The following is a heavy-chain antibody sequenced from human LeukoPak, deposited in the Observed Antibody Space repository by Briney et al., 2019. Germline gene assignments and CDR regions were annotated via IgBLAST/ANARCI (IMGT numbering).Heavy chain of an antibody. CDR2: INPNSGGT. D-gene: IGHD3-10*01. J-gene: IGHJ6*03. CDR3: AREEDLYYGSGYYYYMDV. V-gene: IGHV1-2*06. CDR1: GYTFTGYY. Sequence: GASVKVSCKASGYTFTGYYMHWVRQAPGQGLEWMGRINPNSGGTNYAQKFQGRVTMTRDTSISTAYMELSRLRSDDTAVYYCAREEDLYYGSGYYYYMDVWGKGTTVTVSS.